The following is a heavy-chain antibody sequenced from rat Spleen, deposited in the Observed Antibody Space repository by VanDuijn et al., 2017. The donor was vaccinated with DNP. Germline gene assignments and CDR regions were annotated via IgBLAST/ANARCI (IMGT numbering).Heavy chain of an antibody. Sequence: EVKLVESGGGLVQPGRSLKLSCAASGFNFNDYWMGWVRQAPGKGLEWIGKINKDSSTINYTPSLKDKFTISRDNAQNTLYLQMSKLGSEDTAIYYCARLGYYGYKDYWGQGVMVTVSS. CDR2: INKDSSTI. D-gene: IGHD1-9*01. J-gene: IGHJ2*01. V-gene: IGHV4-2*01. CDR3: ARLGYYGYKDY. CDR1: GFNFNDYW.